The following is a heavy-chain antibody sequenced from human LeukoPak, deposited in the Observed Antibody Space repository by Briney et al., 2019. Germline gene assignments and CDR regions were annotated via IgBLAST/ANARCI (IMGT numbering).Heavy chain of an antibody. Sequence: GGSLRLSCAASRFTFSSYGMHWVRQAPGKGLEWVSFVRFDGSNKYYAESVKGRFTISRDNSKNTLYLQMNSLRAEDTAVYYCANSHLWGQGTLVTVSS. CDR1: RFTFSSYG. CDR2: VRFDGSNK. V-gene: IGHV3-30*02. CDR3: ANSHL. J-gene: IGHJ4*02.